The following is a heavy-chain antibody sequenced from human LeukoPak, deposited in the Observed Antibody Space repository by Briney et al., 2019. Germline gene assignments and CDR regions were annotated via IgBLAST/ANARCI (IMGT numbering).Heavy chain of an antibody. CDR1: GYTFTSYG. CDR3: ARESDCSSTSCYTVFDY. V-gene: IGHV1-18*01. Sequence: XSVKVSCKASGYTFTSYGISWVRQAPGQGLEWMGWISAYNGNTNYAQKLQGRVTMTTDTSTSTAYMELRSLRSDDTAVYYCARESDCSSTSCYTVFDYWGQGTLVTVSS. D-gene: IGHD2-2*02. CDR2: ISAYNGNT. J-gene: IGHJ4*02.